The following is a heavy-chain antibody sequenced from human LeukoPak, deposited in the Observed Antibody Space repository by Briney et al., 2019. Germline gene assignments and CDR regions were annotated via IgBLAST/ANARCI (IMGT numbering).Heavy chain of an antibody. V-gene: IGHV3-74*03. D-gene: IGHD1-26*01. CDR3: ARGPSHSGSYFVY. CDR1: GFTFNTSW. J-gene: IGHJ4*02. Sequence: GGSLRLSCAASGFTFNTSWMYWVRQGSGEGLVWVSRISSDGSRTEYADSVEGRFTISRDNAKNTLYLQMDSLRAEDTAVYYCARGPSHSGSYFVYWGQGTLVTVSS. CDR2: ISSDGSRT.